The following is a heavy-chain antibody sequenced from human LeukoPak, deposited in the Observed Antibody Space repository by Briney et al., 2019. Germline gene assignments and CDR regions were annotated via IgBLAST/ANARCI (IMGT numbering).Heavy chain of an antibody. Sequence: VASVKVSCKASGYTFTSYYMHWVRQAPGQGLEWMGIINPSGGSTSYAQKFQGRVTMTTDTSTSTAYMELSSLRSEDTAVYYCARALGGVDAFDIWGQGTMVTVSS. V-gene: IGHV1-46*01. J-gene: IGHJ3*02. CDR3: ARALGGVDAFDI. CDR1: GYTFTSYY. CDR2: INPSGGST. D-gene: IGHD3-16*01.